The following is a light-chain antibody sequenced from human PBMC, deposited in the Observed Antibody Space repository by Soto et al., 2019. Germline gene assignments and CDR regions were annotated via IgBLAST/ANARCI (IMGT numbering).Light chain of an antibody. CDR1: QSVSSY. CDR2: DAS. J-gene: IGKJ1*01. Sequence: EIVLTQSPATLSLSPGERATLSCRASQSVSSYLAWYQQKPGQAPRLLIYDASNRATGIPARFSGSGSGTDFTLTISSLEPEDFAVYYCLQRSNWPQTFGQGTKVDNK. V-gene: IGKV3-11*01. CDR3: LQRSNWPQT.